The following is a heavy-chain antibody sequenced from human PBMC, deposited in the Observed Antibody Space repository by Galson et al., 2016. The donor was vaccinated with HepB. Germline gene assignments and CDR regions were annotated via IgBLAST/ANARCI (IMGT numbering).Heavy chain of an antibody. V-gene: IGHV3-73*01. Sequence: SLRLSCAASGFSFSASGMHWVRQASGKGLEWVGRIRSKVNSYSTTYAVSVQGRFTISRDDSTNTMYLQMNSLKTEDTAVYFRTRQEGFDFWTGYYDYWGQGTLVTVSS. CDR3: TRQEGFDFWTGYYDY. CDR2: IRSKVNSYST. CDR1: GFSFSASG. J-gene: IGHJ4*02. D-gene: IGHD3/OR15-3a*01.